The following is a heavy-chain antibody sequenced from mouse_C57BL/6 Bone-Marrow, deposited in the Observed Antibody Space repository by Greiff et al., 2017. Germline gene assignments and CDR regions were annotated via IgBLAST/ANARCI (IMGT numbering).Heavy chain of an antibody. D-gene: IGHD3-1*01. CDR3: ASRDDFDY. J-gene: IGHJ2*01. CDR2: IDPSDSYT. Sequence: VQLQQPGAELVRPGTSVKLSCKASGYTFTSYWMHWVKQRPGQGLEWIGVIDPSDSYTNYNQKFKGKATLTVDTSSSTAYMQLSSLTSEDSAVYYCASRDDFDYWGQGTTLTVSS. V-gene: IGHV1-59*01. CDR1: GYTFTSYW.